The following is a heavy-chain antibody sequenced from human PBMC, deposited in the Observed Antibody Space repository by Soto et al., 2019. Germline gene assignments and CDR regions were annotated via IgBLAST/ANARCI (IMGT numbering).Heavy chain of an antibody. D-gene: IGHD3-10*01. CDR1: GFTFDDYT. V-gene: IGHV3-43*01. CDR3: AKNRGSGSYYAYYYYGMDV. Sequence: GGSLRLSCAASGFTFDDYTMHWVRQAPGKGLEWVSLISWDGGSTYYADSVKGRFTISRDNSKNSLYLQMNSLRTEDTALYYCAKNRGSGSYYAYYYYGMDVWGQGTTVTVSS. CDR2: ISWDGGST. J-gene: IGHJ6*02.